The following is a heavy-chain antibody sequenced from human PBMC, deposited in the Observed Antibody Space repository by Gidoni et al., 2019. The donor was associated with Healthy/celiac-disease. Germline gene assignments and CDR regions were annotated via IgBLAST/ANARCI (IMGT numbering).Heavy chain of an antibody. D-gene: IGHD3-3*01. Sequence: EVQLVESGGGLVQPGGSLRLSCAASGFPLRSYWMHWVRQAPGKGLVWVSRINSDGSSTSYADSVKGRFTISRDNAKNTLYLQMNSLRAEDTAVYYCARAYDSVPRYYYYGMDVWGQGTTVTVSS. V-gene: IGHV3-74*01. CDR1: GFPLRSYW. CDR2: INSDGSST. J-gene: IGHJ6*02. CDR3: ARAYDSVPRYYYYGMDV.